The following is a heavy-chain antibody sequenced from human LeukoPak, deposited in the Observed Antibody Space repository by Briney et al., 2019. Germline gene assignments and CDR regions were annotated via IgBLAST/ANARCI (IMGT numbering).Heavy chain of an antibody. J-gene: IGHJ6*03. CDR2: IKEDGSGK. D-gene: IGHD2-15*01. CDR1: GFTFSDHW. V-gene: IGHV3-7*01. Sequence: GGSLRLSCAASGFTFSDHWMTWVRQAPGKRLEWVANIKEDGSGKYYADSVKGRFTVSRDNAKNSLSLQMNSLGAEDTAVYYCARVDSGGGYDYYYYMDVWGKGTTVTVSS. CDR3: ARVDSGGGYDYYYYMDV.